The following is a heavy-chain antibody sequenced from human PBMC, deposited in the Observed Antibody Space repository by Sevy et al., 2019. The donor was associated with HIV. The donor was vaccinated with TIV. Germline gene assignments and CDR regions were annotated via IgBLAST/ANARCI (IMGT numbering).Heavy chain of an antibody. Sequence: GGSLRLSCAASGFTFSTYWMSWVRQAPGKGLEWVANIKKDGSEKYYVDSVRGRFTISSDNAKNSLYLQMNSLRVEDTAVYYCARDCSSSNCLWGLDVWGQGTSVTVSS. CDR2: IKKDGSEK. CDR1: GFTFSTYW. J-gene: IGHJ6*02. D-gene: IGHD2-2*01. V-gene: IGHV3-7*03. CDR3: ARDCSSSNCLWGLDV.